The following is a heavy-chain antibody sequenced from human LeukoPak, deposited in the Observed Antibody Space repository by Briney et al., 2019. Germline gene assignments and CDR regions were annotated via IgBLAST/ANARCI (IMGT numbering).Heavy chain of an antibody. CDR1: GLSLSDHY. J-gene: IGHJ3*02. Sequence: PGGSLRLSCAASGLSLSDHYMSWVRQAPGKGLEWVSIIYSGGSTFYADSVKGRFTISRDNSKNTLYLQMNSLRAEDTAVYYCARGGSYLSAFDIWGQGTMVTVSS. V-gene: IGHV3-53*01. CDR2: IYSGGST. D-gene: IGHD1-26*01. CDR3: ARGGSYLSAFDI.